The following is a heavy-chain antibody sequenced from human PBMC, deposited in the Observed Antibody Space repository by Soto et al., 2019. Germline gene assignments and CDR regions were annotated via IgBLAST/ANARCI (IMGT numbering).Heavy chain of an antibody. CDR3: ARGVAPYYFDD. V-gene: IGHV1-3*01. Sequence: GASVKVSCRASGYTFTSYAMHWVRQAPGQRLEWMGWINAGNGNTKYSQKFQGRVTITRDTSASTAYMELSSLRSEDTAVYYCARGVAPYYFDDWGQGPLGTVSS. D-gene: IGHD2-15*01. CDR1: GYTFTSYA. J-gene: IGHJ4*02. CDR2: INAGNGNT.